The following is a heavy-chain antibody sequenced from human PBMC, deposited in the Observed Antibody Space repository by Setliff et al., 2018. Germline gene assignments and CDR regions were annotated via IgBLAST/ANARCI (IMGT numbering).Heavy chain of an antibody. D-gene: IGHD4-17*01. CDR1: GNTFTGYY. V-gene: IGHV1-2*02. CDR3: AREVLSTVVAWDY. Sequence: ASVKVSCKASGNTFTGYYIHWLRQAPGQGLEWMGCINPNSGDTTFAQKFQGRVTITRDTSNSTDYMDLSRLTSDDTAVYYCAREVLSTVVAWDYWGQGTRVTVS. J-gene: IGHJ4*02. CDR2: INPNSGDT.